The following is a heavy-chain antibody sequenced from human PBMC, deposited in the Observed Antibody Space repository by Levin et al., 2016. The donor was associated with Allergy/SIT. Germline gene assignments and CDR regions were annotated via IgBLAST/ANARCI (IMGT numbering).Heavy chain of an antibody. Sequence: ESLKISCAASGFTFSDYYMDWVRQAPGKGLEWIGEINYSGNTNYNASLKSRVTISLDMSEKQFSLKLTSVTAADTALYYCARGSVTSFWFDPWGQGTLVTVSS. CDR3: ARGSVTSFWFDP. V-gene: IGHV4-34*01. D-gene: IGHD4-17*01. CDR1: GFTFSDYY. CDR2: INYSGNT. J-gene: IGHJ5*02.